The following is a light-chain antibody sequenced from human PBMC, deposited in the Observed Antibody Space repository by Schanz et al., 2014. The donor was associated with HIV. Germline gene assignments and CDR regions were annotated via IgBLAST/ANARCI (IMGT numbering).Light chain of an antibody. CDR2: DTS. Sequence: EIVMTQSPATLSVSPGERATLSCRASHNIGTYFAWHQQKPGQAPRLLIHDTSTRAAGIPARISASGSGTDFTLTISRLEPEDFALYYCQQYDSSPITFGQGTRLEIK. CDR1: HNIGTY. CDR3: QQYDSSPIT. V-gene: IGKV3D-15*02. J-gene: IGKJ5*01.